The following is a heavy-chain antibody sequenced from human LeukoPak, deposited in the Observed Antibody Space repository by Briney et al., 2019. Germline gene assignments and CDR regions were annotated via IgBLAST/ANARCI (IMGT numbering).Heavy chain of an antibody. CDR2: MNPNNGNT. Sequence: ASVKVSYKASGFTFTSYDINWVRQASGQGLEWMGWMNPNNGNTGYAQKFQGRVTMTRDTSISAAYMELRGLRSEDTAVYYCVRDGEGVAISVNYWFDPWGQGTLVTVSS. CDR1: GFTFTSYD. D-gene: IGHD3-10*01. J-gene: IGHJ5*02. CDR3: VRDGEGVAISVNYWFDP. V-gene: IGHV1-8*01.